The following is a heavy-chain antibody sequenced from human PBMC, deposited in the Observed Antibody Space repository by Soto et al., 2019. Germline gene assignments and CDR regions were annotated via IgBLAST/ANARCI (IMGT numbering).Heavy chain of an antibody. J-gene: IGHJ3*02. CDR3: ARVGRPGHDAFDI. V-gene: IGHV3-30-3*01. CDR1: GFTFSSYA. CDR2: ISYDGSNK. Sequence: GGSLRLSCAASGFTFSSYAMHWVRQAPGKGLEWVAVISYDGSNKYYADSVKGRFTISRDNSKNTLYLQMNSLRAEDTAVYYCARVGRPGHDAFDIWGQGTMVTVSS. D-gene: IGHD1-26*01.